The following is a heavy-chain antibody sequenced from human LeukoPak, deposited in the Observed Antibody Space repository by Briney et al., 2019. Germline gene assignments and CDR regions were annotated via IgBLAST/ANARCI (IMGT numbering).Heavy chain of an antibody. J-gene: IGHJ4*02. D-gene: IGHD3-3*01. V-gene: IGHV3-21*04. Sequence: PGGSLRLSCAASGFTFSSYSMNWVRQAPGKGLEWVSSISSSSSYIYYADSVKGRFTISRDNSKNTLYLQMNSLRAEDTAVYYCAKGGSGPFDYWGQGTLVTVSS. CDR3: AKGGSGPFDY. CDR2: ISSSSSYI. CDR1: GFTFSSYS.